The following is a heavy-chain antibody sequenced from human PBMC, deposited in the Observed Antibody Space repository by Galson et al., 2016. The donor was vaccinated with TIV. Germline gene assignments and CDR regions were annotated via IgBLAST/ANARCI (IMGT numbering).Heavy chain of an antibody. CDR3: AKIGQEHDAFDI. CDR1: GYNFTEYY. J-gene: IGHJ3*02. D-gene: IGHD1/OR15-1a*01. Sequence: SVKVSCKASGYNFTEYYIHWVRQAPGQGLEWMGWINPNSGGTMYAQKFQGWVTMTRDTSITIAYMELSRLKSDDTAVYYCAKIGQEHDAFDIWGQGTMVTVFS. CDR2: INPNSGGT. V-gene: IGHV1-2*04.